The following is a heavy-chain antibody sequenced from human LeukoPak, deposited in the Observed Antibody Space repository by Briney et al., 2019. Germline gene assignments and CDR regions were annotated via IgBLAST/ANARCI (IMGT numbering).Heavy chain of an antibody. CDR3: ASESEDYYDSSGYYVGDLFYRGNFQH. Sequence: GASAKVSCKASGYTFTGYYMHWVRQAPGQGLEWMGWINPNSGGTNYAQKFQGRVTMTRDTSISTAYMELSRLRSDDTAVYYCASESEDYYDSSGYYVGDLFYRGNFQHWGQGTLVTVSS. CDR2: INPNSGGT. V-gene: IGHV1-2*02. J-gene: IGHJ1*01. CDR1: GYTFTGYY. D-gene: IGHD3-22*01.